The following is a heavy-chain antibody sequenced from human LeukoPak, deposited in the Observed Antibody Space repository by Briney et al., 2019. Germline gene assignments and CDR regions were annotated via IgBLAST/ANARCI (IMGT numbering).Heavy chain of an antibody. CDR3: ATVMVYAPFVYYFDY. J-gene: IGHJ4*02. V-gene: IGHV4-39*01. CDR2: IYYSGST. Sequence: SETLSLTCTVSGGSISSSSYYWGWIRQPPGKGLEWIGSIYYSGSTYYNPSLKSRVTISVDTSKNPFSLKLSSVTAADTAVYYCATVMVYAPFVYYFDYWGQGTLVTVSS. CDR1: GGSISSSSYY. D-gene: IGHD2-8*01.